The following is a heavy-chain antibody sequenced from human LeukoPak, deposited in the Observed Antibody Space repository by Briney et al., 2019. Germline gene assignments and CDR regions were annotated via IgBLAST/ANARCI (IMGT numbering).Heavy chain of an antibody. CDR1: GGSISSYY. V-gene: IGHV4-4*07. D-gene: IGHD5-18*01. CDR2: IYTSGNT. Sequence: SETLSLTCTVSGGSISSYYWSWIRQPAGKGLEWIGRIYTSGNTNYNPSLKSRVTISADTSKNQFSLKLSSVTAADTAVYYCARAKGYSYGYRRGRGGYYFDYWGQGTLVTVSS. J-gene: IGHJ4*02. CDR3: ARAKGYSYGYRRGRGGYYFDY.